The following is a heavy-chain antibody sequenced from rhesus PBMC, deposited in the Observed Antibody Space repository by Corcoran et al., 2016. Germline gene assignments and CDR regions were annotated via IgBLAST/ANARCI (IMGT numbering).Heavy chain of an antibody. D-gene: IGHD2-39*01. J-gene: IGHJ5-1*01. CDR2: ITYTGETI. CDR1: GFTFNNYD. Sequence: EVQLVESGGGLVQPGGSLRLSCAASGFTFNNYDMSWVRQAPGKGLEWVSYITYTGETIYHADSVRGRFTISRDTAKNSLSLQMSSLRAEDTAVYYCVSGRLSRFDVWGPGVLVTVPS. V-gene: IGHV3-136*01. CDR3: VSGRLSRFDV.